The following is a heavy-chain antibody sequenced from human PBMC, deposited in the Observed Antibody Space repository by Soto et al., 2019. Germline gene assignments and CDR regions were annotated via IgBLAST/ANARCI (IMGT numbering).Heavy chain of an antibody. CDR2: IYYRGST. V-gene: IGHV4-59*01. J-gene: IGHJ4*02. CDR3: ASLVAGYSYGHFDY. D-gene: IGHD5-18*01. CDR1: GGSISSYY. Sequence: SETLSLTCTVSGGSISSYYWSWIRQPPGKGLEWIGYIYYRGSTNYNPSLKSRVTISVDTSKNQFSLKLSSVTAADTAVYYCASLVAGYSYGHFDYWGQGTLVTVSS.